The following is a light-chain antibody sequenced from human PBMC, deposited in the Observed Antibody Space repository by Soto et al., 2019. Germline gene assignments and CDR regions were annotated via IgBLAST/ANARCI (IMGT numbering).Light chain of an antibody. CDR2: DVS. Sequence: EIVLTQSPATLSLSKGERVTLSCRASQSVSNYLAWYQQKPGQAPRLLIYDVSNRATGIPARFSGSGSGTDFTLTISSLEPEDFAVYFCQQRTNWPRVTFGQGTLLEI. J-gene: IGKJ5*01. CDR3: QQRTNWPRVT. CDR1: QSVSNY. V-gene: IGKV3-11*01.